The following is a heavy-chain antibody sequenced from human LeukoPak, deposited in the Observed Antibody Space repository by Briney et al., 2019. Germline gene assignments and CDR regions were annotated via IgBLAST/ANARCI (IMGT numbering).Heavy chain of an antibody. CDR3: ARDHYYDSSGPGLGGDY. V-gene: IGHV1-46*01. Sequence: AASVKVSCKASRYPFTSYYMHWVPHAPGQGLEWMGIINPSGGSTSYAQKFQGRVTMTRDTSTSTVYMELSSLRSEDTAVYYCARDHYYDSSGPGLGGDYWGQGTLVTVSS. J-gene: IGHJ4*02. CDR1: RYPFTSYY. CDR2: INPSGGST. D-gene: IGHD3-22*01.